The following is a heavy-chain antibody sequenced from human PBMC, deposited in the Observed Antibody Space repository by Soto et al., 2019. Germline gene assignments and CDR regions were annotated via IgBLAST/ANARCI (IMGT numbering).Heavy chain of an antibody. CDR1: GFTFSSYG. CDR3: YVSGDYYYYYMDV. CDR2: ISYDGSNK. J-gene: IGHJ6*03. V-gene: IGHV3-30*03. Sequence: GGSLRLSCAASGFTFSSYGMHWVRQAPGKGLEWVAVISYDGSNKYYADSVKGRFTISRDNSKNTLYLQMNSLRAEDTAVYYCYVSGDYYYYYMDVWGKGTTVTVSS. D-gene: IGHD3-10*01.